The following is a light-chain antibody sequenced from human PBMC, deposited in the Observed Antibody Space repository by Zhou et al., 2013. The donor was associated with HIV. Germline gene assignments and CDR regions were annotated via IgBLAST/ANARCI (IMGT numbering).Light chain of an antibody. CDR1: QSVGRY. J-gene: IGKJ1*01. V-gene: IGKV3-11*01. Sequence: DIVLTQSPVTLSLSPGERATLSCRASQSVGRYLAWYQQKPGQAPRLLIYGASTRATGIPARFSGSGSGTDFTLTISSLEPEDFAVYYCQQRSNWTFGQGTKVEIK. CDR3: QQRSNWT. CDR2: GAS.